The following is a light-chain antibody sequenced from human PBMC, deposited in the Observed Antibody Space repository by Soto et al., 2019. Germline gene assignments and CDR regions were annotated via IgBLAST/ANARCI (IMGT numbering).Light chain of an antibody. J-gene: IGKJ2*01. V-gene: IGKV1-39*01. CDR3: RQSYTVPYT. CDR2: AAY. CDR1: QRISGY. Sequence: DIQMTQSPSSLSASVGDRVTIPCRASQRISGYLSWYYQRPGKAPKLLISAAYTLQSGVPSRFSGRGSGTDVALTISSLQPEDAATYYCRQSYTVPYTFGQGSKLEVK.